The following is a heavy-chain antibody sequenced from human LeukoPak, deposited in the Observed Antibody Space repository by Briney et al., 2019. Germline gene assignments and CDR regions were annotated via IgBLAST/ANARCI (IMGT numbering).Heavy chain of an antibody. CDR3: ARDPASGYYDFWSGYYTYMDV. J-gene: IGHJ6*03. CDR1: GYTFTGYY. Sequence: ASVKVSCKASGYTFTGYYMHWVRQAPGQGLEWMGWINSNSGGTNYAQKFQGRVTMTRDTSISTAYMELSRLRSDDTAVYYCARDPASGYYDFWSGYYTYMDVWGKGTTVTVSS. D-gene: IGHD3-3*01. V-gene: IGHV1-2*02. CDR2: INSNSGGT.